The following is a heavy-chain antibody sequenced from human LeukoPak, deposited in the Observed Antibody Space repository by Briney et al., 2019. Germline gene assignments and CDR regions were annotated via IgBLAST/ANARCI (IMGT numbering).Heavy chain of an antibody. CDR1: GGSISSSSYY. CDR2: IFYSGTT. Sequence: PSETLSLTCTVSGGSISSSSYYWAWIRQPPGKGLEWIGSIFYSGTTFYNPSLKSRLTISADTSKNQFSLRLSSVTAADTAVYYCARRDIVATISTWGQGTLVTDSS. J-gene: IGHJ4*02. CDR3: ARRDIVATIST. D-gene: IGHD5-12*01. V-gene: IGHV4-39*01.